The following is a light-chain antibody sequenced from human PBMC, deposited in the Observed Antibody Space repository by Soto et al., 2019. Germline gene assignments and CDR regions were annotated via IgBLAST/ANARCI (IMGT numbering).Light chain of an antibody. J-gene: IGKJ4*01. CDR1: QSISSN. CDR2: GAS. Sequence: EIVMTQSPATLSVSPGERATLSCRASQSISSNLAWYQQKPGQAPRLLIYGASTRATDIPDRFSGTGSGTEFILSISSLQSEDFAVYYCQHYNDWLTFGGGTKVEIK. CDR3: QHYNDWLT. V-gene: IGKV3-15*01.